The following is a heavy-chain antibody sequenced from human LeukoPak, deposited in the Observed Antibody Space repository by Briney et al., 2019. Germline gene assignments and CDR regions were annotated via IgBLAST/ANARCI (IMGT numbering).Heavy chain of an antibody. J-gene: IGHJ4*01. CDR3: ARATYYDFWSGYSDY. Sequence: PGGSLRLSCAASGFTFSSYWMSWVRQAPGKGLEWVANIKQDGSEKYYVDSVKGRFTISRDNAKNSLYLQMNSLRAEDTAVYYCARATYYDFWSGYSDYWGQGNLVTVSS. D-gene: IGHD3-3*01. CDR1: GFTFSSYW. CDR2: IKQDGSEK. V-gene: IGHV3-7*01.